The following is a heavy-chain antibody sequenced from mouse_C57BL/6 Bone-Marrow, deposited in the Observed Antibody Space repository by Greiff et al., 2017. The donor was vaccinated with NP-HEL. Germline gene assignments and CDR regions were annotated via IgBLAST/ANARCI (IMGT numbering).Heavy chain of an antibody. D-gene: IGHD1-1*01. CDR1: GYAFSSYW. CDR2: IYPGDGDT. CDR3: ARGYGSSYWYFDV. V-gene: IGHV1-80*01. J-gene: IGHJ1*03. Sequence: VQLQQSGAELVKPGASVKISCKASGYAFSSYWMNWVKQRPGKGLEWIGKIYPGDGDTNYNGKFKGKATLTADKSSSTAYMQLSSLTSEDSAVYFCARGYGSSYWYFDVWGTGTTVTVSS.